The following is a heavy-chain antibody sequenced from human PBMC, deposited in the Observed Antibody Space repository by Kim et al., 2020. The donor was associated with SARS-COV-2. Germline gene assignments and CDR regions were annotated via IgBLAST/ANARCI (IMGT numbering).Heavy chain of an antibody. CDR3: AKADSSGWYNY. Sequence: YYADSVKGRFTISRDNSKNTLYLQMNSLRAEDTAVYYCAKADSSGWYNYWGQGTLVTVSS. J-gene: IGHJ4*02. V-gene: IGHV3-23*01. D-gene: IGHD6-19*01.